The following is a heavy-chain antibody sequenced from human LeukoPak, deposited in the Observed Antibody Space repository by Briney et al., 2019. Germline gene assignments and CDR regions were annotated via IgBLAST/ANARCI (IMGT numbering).Heavy chain of an antibody. V-gene: IGHV4-38-2*02. J-gene: IGHJ4*02. D-gene: IGHD3-22*01. CDR1: GYSISSGYY. CDR3: ARLLTNYYDSSASSFDY. Sequence: SETLSLTCTVSGYSISSGYYWGWVRQPPGKGLEWIGSIYHSGSTYYNPSLKSRVTISVDTSKNQFSLKLSSVTAADTAVYYCARLLTNYYDSSASSFDYWGQGTLVTVSS. CDR2: IYHSGST.